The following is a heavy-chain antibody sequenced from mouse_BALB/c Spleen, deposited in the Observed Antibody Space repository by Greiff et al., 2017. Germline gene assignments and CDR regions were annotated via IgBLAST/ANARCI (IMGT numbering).Heavy chain of an antibody. Sequence: EVQLQQSGPELVKPGASVKISCKASGYSFTGYYMHWVKQSHVKSLEWIGRINPYNGATSYNQNFKDKASLTVDKSSSTAYMELHSLTSEDSAVHYCARRDGSGAWFAYWGQGTLVTVSA. V-gene: IGHV1-31*01. D-gene: IGHD1-1*02. CDR2: INPYNGAT. J-gene: IGHJ3*01. CDR1: GYSFTGYY. CDR3: ARRDGSGAWFAY.